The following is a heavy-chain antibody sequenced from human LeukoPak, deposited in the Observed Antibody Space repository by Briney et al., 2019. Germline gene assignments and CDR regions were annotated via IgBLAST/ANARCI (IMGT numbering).Heavy chain of an antibody. D-gene: IGHD2/OR15-2a*01. Sequence: GGSLRLSCAASGFTFSSYGMHWVRQAPGKGLGGVSPIGDSGSSTYYAESVKGRFTISRDNSKNMLYLQMNSLRAEDTALYYCAKSAYSTRDRGPFEIWGQGTMVTVSS. J-gene: IGHJ3*02. CDR2: IGDSGSST. V-gene: IGHV3-23*01. CDR3: AKSAYSTRDRGPFEI. CDR1: GFTFSSYG.